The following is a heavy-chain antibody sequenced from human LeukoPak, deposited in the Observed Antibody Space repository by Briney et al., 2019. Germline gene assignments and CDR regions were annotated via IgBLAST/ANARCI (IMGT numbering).Heavy chain of an antibody. Sequence: GGSLRLSRVASGFTVSSNYMSWVRQAPGKGLEWVSVIYSAGNTYYADSVKGRFTISRHNSENTLYLHMNSLRVEDTAVYFCARGGTPGYSSGRIDFWGQGTLVTVSS. CDR2: IYSAGNT. D-gene: IGHD6-19*01. CDR1: GFTVSSNY. V-gene: IGHV3-53*04. J-gene: IGHJ4*02. CDR3: ARGGTPGYSSGRIDF.